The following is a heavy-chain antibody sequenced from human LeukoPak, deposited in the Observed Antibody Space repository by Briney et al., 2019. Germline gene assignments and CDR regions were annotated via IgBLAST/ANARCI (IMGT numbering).Heavy chain of an antibody. V-gene: IGHV1-24*01. D-gene: IGHD5-24*01. Sequence: ASVKVSCKVPGYTLTELSMHWVRQAPGKGLEWMGGFDPEDGETIYAQKFQGRVTMTEDTSTDTAYMELSSLRSEDTAVYYCARDTRGSMATRYWGQGTLVTVSS. J-gene: IGHJ4*02. CDR3: ARDTRGSMATRY. CDR2: FDPEDGET. CDR1: GYTLTELS.